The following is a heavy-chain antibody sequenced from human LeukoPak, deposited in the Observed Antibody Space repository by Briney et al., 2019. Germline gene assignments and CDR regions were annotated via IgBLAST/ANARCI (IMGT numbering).Heavy chain of an antibody. V-gene: IGHV4-39*01. J-gene: IGHJ4*02. CDR3: ARQHGELDY. CDR1: GGSISSGSYY. Sequence: SETLSLTCTVSGGSISSGSYYWGWIRQPPGKGLEWIGSIYYSGSTYYNPSLKSRVTISVDTSKNQFSLKLSSVTAADTAVYYCARQHGELDYWGQGTLVTVSS. CDR2: IYYSGST. D-gene: IGHD4-17*01.